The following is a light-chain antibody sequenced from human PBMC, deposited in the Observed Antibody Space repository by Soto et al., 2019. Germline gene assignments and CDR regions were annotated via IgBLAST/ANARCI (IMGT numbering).Light chain of an antibody. CDR2: DTS. CDR3: QQRSNWPHT. CDR1: QSVNTY. Sequence: DIVLTQSPATLSLSPGEGATLSCRASQSVNTYLAWYQQKTGRAPRLLIYDTSNRATGIPARFSGTGSGTDFTLAISSLEPEDFAVYYCQQRSNWPHTFGPGTKVDI. J-gene: IGKJ3*01. V-gene: IGKV3-11*01.